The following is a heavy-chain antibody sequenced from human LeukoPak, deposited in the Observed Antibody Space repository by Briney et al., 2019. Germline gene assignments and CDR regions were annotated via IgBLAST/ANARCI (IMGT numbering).Heavy chain of an antibody. J-gene: IGHJ5*02. V-gene: IGHV3-23*01. CDR1: GFTFSSYA. CDR3: AKGTTVIRGGWFGP. Sequence: PGGSLRLSCAASGFTFSSYAMSWVRQAPGKGLEWVSAIDTSGGSTFYADSVKGRFTISRDNSKNTLYLQMNSLRAEDTAVYYCAKGTTVIRGGWFGPWGQGTLVTVSS. D-gene: IGHD4-17*01. CDR2: IDTSGGST.